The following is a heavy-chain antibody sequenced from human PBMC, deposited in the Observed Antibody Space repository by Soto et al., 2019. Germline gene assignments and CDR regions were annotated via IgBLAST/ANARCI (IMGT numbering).Heavy chain of an antibody. CDR2: INPSSGST. CDR1: GNTFTSYY. V-gene: IGHV1-46*01. CDR3: ARLNGYCISTNCHGYYGMDV. Sequence: GASVKVSCKASGNTFTSYYMHWVRQAPGQGLEWMGIINPSSGSTSYAQKFQGRVTMTRDTSTSTVYMELSSLRSEDTAVYYCARLNGYCISTNCHGYYGMDVWGQGTTVTVSS. J-gene: IGHJ6*02. D-gene: IGHD2-2*03.